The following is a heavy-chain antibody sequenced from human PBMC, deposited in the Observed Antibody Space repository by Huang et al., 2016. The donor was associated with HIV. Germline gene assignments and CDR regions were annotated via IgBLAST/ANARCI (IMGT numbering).Heavy chain of an antibody. CDR3: ARGGATVTTSPGFEYYMDV. J-gene: IGHJ6*03. Sequence: QVQLQQWGAGLLKPSGTLSLTCAVYGGSLSGYYWAWIRQSPVKGLEWIGEIKHSGSTNDRPSLKSRVIISVDKSKNQVSLKLTSVTSADTAVYYCARGGATVTTSPGFEYYMDVWGKGTTVTVSS. CDR2: IKHSGST. D-gene: IGHD4-4*01. V-gene: IGHV4-34*01. CDR1: GGSLSGYY.